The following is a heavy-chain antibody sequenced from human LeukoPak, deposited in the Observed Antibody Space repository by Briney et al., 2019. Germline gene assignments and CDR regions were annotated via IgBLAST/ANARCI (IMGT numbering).Heavy chain of an antibody. CDR1: GGSISSGGYY. CDR3: ARGGPIIALDYYYYGMDV. D-gene: IGHD3-10*01. V-gene: IGHV4-31*03. CDR2: IYYSGST. Sequence: SETLSLTCTVSGGSISSGGYYWSWIRQHPGKGLEWIGYIYYSGSTYYNPPLKSRVTISVDTSKNQFSLKLSSVTAADTAVYYCARGGPIIALDYYYYGMDVWGQGTTVTVSS. J-gene: IGHJ6*02.